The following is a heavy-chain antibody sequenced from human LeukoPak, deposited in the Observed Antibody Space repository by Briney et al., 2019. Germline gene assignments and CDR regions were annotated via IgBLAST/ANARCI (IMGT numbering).Heavy chain of an antibody. CDR3: ARLRRGY. CDR2: IKSDGTT. V-gene: IGHV3-53*01. Sequence: GGSLRLSCAASGLTVSSNHMSWVRQAPGKGLEWVSLIKSDGTTEYAVSVKGRFTISRDNSKNTLFLQMNSLRVEDTAVYYCARLRRGYWGRGTPVTVSS. CDR1: GLTVSSNH. J-gene: IGHJ4*02.